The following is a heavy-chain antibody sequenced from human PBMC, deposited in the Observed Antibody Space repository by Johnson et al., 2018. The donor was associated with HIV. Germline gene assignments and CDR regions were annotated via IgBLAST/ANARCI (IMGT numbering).Heavy chain of an antibody. D-gene: IGHD3-16*01. J-gene: IGHJ3*02. CDR2: ISYDGSNK. V-gene: IGHV3-30-3*01. Sequence: QVQVVESGGGVVQPGRSLRLSCAASGFTFSSYAMHWVRQAPGKGLEWVAVISYDGSNKYYADSVTGRFTISRDNSKNSLYLQMNSLRTEDTAVFYCAKEHPDGGAFDIWGQGTLVTVSS. CDR3: AKEHPDGGAFDI. CDR1: GFTFSSYA.